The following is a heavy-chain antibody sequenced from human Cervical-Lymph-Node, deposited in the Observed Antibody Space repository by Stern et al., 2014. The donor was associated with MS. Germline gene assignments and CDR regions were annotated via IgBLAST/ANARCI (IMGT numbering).Heavy chain of an antibody. D-gene: IGHD3-10*02. V-gene: IGHV1-69*06. CDR3: AREVTMVGFDP. J-gene: IGHJ5*02. CDR1: GGTVSSHT. Sequence: QVQLVQSGAEVKKPGSSVKVSCKASGGTVSSHTISWVRQAPGQGLEGMGGIIPIFGTPNYSLKFQGRVTITADKSTSTAYLELNSLRSDDSAVYYCAREVTMVGFDPWGQGTLVTVSS. CDR2: IIPIFGTP.